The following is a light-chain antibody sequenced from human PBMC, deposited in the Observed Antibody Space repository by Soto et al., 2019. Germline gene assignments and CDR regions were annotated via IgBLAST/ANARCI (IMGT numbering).Light chain of an antibody. Sequence: QSALTQPRSVSGSPGQSVTISCAGTTSDVGGYNLVSWYQQHPAKAPKLMIYDVNKRPSGVPDRFSGSKSGNTASLTISGLQSEDEADYYCCSYAGSFIWMFGGGTKLTVL. CDR1: TSDVGGYNL. CDR3: CSYAGSFIWM. J-gene: IGLJ3*02. CDR2: DVN. V-gene: IGLV2-11*01.